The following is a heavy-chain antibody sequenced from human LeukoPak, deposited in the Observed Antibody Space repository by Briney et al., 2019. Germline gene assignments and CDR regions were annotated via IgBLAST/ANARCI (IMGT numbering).Heavy chain of an antibody. D-gene: IGHD3-22*01. CDR1: GGSISSYY. CDR3: ASTFYEYYYDSSGYYLLYFDY. CDR2: IYYSGST. V-gene: IGHV4-59*01. Sequence: SETLSLTCTVSGGSISSYYWSWIRQPPGKGLEWIGYIYYSGSTNYNPSLRSRVTISVDTSKNQFSLKLSSVTAADTAVYYCASTFYEYYYDSSGYYLLYFDYWGQGTLVTVSS. J-gene: IGHJ4*02.